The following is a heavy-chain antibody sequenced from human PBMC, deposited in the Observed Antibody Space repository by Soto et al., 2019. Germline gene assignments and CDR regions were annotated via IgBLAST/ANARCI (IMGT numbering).Heavy chain of an antibody. J-gene: IGHJ6*02. CDR1: GDTISSGDYY. V-gene: IGHV4-30-4*01. CDR2: IYYSGST. Sequence: PSETMYITCTVSGDTISSGDYYWSWIRKPPGKGLEWIGYIYYSGSTYYNPSLKSRVTISVDTSKNQFSLKLSSVTAADTAVYYCASEPSYYYDSSGYPSYGMDVWGQGTTVTVSS. D-gene: IGHD3-22*01. CDR3: ASEPSYYYDSSGYPSYGMDV.